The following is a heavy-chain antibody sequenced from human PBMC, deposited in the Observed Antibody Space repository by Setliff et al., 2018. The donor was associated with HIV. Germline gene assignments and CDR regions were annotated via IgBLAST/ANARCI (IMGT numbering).Heavy chain of an antibody. V-gene: IGHV4-34*01. D-gene: IGHD6-6*01. CDR2: ISPSETT. J-gene: IGHJ3*01. CDR1: GRAFNDYF. CDR3: ARAPKYINTYAFDV. Sequence: LSLTCVVSGRAFNDYFWNWIRQSPGKGLEWVGEISPSETTNYNPSLKSRVTISMDSSNNRFSLKLKPVTAADTAVYYCARAPKYINTYAFDVWGQGTMVTVSS.